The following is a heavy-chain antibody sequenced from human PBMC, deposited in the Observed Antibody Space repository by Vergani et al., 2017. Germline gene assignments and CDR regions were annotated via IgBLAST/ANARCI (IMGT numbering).Heavy chain of an antibody. CDR1: GGSISSSSYY. CDR3: ASTLSGYDDFLARYYYYYMDV. D-gene: IGHD5-12*01. J-gene: IGHJ6*03. Sequence: QLQLQESGPGLVKPSETLSLTCTVSGGSISSSSYYWGWIRQPPGKGLEWIGSIYYSGSTYYNPSLKSRVTISVDTSKNQFSLKLSSVTAADTAVYYCASTLSGYDDFLARYYYYYMDVWGKGTTVTVSS. CDR2: IYYSGST. V-gene: IGHV4-39*07.